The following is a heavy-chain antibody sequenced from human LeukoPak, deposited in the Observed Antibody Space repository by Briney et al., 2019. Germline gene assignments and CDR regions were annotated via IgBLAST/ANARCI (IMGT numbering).Heavy chain of an antibody. CDR3: ARDLSMGNTVLDY. J-gene: IGHJ4*02. V-gene: IGHV3-7*01. CDR1: GFTFSTYW. CDR2: IKEDGSDK. Sequence: GGSLRLSCVASGFTFSTYWMNWVREAPGKGLEWVATIKEDGSDKFYVDSVKGRFTISRDNAKNSLYLQMNSLRAEDTAVYYCARDLSMGNTVLDYWGQGILVTVSS. D-gene: IGHD2/OR15-2a*01.